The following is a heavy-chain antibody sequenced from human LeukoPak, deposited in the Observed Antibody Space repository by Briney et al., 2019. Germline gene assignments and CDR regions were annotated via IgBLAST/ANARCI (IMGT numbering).Heavy chain of an antibody. D-gene: IGHD6-19*01. J-gene: IGHJ1*01. CDR2: INPNSGGT. CDR1: GYTFTGYY. V-gene: IGHV1-2*02. Sequence: ASVKVSCKASGYTFTGYYMHWVRQAPGQGLEWMGWINPNSGGTNYAQKFRGRVTMTRDTSISTAYMELSRLRSDDTAVYYCARVGTSSGWPRGYFQHWGQGTLVTVSS. CDR3: ARVGTSSGWPRGYFQH.